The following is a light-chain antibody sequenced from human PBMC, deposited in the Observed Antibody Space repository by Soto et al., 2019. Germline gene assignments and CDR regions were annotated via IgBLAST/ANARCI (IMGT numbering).Light chain of an antibody. V-gene: IGKV3-20*01. CDR3: QQHGTSPHT. CDR2: RAS. CDR1: QSVGSGY. J-gene: IGKJ2*01. Sequence: EIVLTQSPGTLSLSPGERATLSCRASQSVGSGYLAWYQQKPGQAPRLLMYRASTRATGIPDRLSGSGSGTDFTLTISRLEPEDFAVYYCQQHGTSPHTFGQGTKLEIK.